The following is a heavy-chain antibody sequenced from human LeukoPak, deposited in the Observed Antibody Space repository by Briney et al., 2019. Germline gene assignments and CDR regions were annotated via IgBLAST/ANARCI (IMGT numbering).Heavy chain of an antibody. J-gene: IGHJ4*02. Sequence: ASVKVSCKASGYTFTSYGISWVRQAPGQGLEWMGWISAYNGNTNYAQKLQGRVAMTTDTSTSTAHMELRSLRSDDTAVYYCARDGVVTAILFDYWGQGTLVTVSS. CDR3: ARDGVVTAILFDY. D-gene: IGHD2-21*02. V-gene: IGHV1-18*01. CDR1: GYTFTSYG. CDR2: ISAYNGNT.